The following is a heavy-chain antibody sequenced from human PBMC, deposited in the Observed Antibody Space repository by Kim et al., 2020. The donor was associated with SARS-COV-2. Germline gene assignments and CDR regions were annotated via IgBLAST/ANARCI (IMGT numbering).Heavy chain of an antibody. J-gene: IGHJ4*02. D-gene: IGHD1-1*01. CDR3: GRAYTFYY. CDR2: INPSDGAT. CDR1: GYTITSAH. V-gene: IGHV1-46*01. Sequence: ASVKVSCKASGYTITSAHMEWVRQAPGQGLEWMGFINPSDGATIYAQKFQGSVTLTRDTSTNTVYMELGSLRFDATAVYYCGRAYTFYYLGQGTLVIVSS.